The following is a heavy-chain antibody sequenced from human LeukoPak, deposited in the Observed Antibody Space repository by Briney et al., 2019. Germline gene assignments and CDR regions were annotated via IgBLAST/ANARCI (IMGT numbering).Heavy chain of an antibody. V-gene: IGHV6-1*01. CDR3: ARDRPTDIVLMVYATGMDV. CDR1: GDSISRNTIT. D-gene: IGHD2-8*01. CDR2: TYYRSKWYN. J-gene: IGHJ6*02. Sequence: SQTLSLTCAISGDSISRNTITWNWIRQSPSRGLEWLGRTYYRSKWYNDYAVSVKSRITINPDTSKNQFSLQLNSVTPEDTAVYYCARDRPTDIVLMVYATGMDVWGQGTTVTVSS.